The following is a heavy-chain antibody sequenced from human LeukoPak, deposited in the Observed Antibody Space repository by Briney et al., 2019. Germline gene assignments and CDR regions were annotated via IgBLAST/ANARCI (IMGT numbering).Heavy chain of an antibody. Sequence: GASVKVSCKASGYTFTSYGISWVRQAPGQGLEWMGRIIPIFGTANYAQKFQGRVTITTDESTSAAYMELSSLRSEDTAVYYCARARTKYYDSSGYYYGYWGQGTLVTVSS. CDR1: GYTFTSYG. CDR3: ARARTKYYDSSGYYYGY. CDR2: IIPIFGTA. J-gene: IGHJ4*02. D-gene: IGHD3-22*01. V-gene: IGHV1-69*05.